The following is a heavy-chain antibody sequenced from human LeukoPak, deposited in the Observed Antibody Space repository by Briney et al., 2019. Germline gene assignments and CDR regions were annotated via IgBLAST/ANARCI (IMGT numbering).Heavy chain of an antibody. CDR1: GLTFSSYS. D-gene: IGHD4-17*01. Sequence: PGGSLRLSCAASGLTFSSYSMNWVRQAPGKGPEWVSYISGSSSTIYYADSVKGRFTISRDNAKNSLYLQMNSLRAEDTAVYYCARQRAGFTVTTSDYWGQGTLVTVSS. CDR3: ARQRAGFTVTTSDY. V-gene: IGHV3-48*01. CDR2: ISGSSSTI. J-gene: IGHJ4*02.